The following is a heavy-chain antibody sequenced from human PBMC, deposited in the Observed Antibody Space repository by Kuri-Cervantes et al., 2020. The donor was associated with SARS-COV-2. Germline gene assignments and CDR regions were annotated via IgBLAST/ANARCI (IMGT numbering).Heavy chain of an antibody. CDR1: GYTFTSYG. V-gene: IGHV1-46*01. D-gene: IGHD7-27*01. Sequence: ASVKVSCKASGYTFTSYGISWVRQAPGQGLEWMGIINPSGGSTSYAQKFQGRVTMTRDTSTSTDYMELSSLRSEDTAVYYCARAELTGIDYWGQGTLVTVSS. J-gene: IGHJ4*02. CDR3: ARAELTGIDY. CDR2: INPSGGST.